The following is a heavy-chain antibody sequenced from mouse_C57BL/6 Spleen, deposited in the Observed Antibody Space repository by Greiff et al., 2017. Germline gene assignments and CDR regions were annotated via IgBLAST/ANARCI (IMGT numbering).Heavy chain of an antibody. V-gene: IGHV1-76*01. D-gene: IGHD1-1*01. CDR1: GYTFTDYY. CDR2: IYPGSGNT. J-gene: IGHJ2*01. CDR3: AREGLYYGSSYRYFDY. Sequence: VKLMESGAELVRPGASVKLSCKASGYTFTDYYINWVKQRPGQGLEWIARIYPGSGNTYYNEKFKGKATLTAEKSSSTAYMQLSSLTSEDSAVYFCAREGLYYGSSYRYFDYWGQGTTLTVSS.